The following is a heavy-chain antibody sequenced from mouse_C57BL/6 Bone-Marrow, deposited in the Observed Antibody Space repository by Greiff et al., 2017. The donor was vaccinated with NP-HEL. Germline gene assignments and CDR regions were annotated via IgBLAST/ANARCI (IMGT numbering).Heavy chain of an antibody. CDR3: VRHRQGRGYFDY. CDR1: GFSFNTYA. Sequence: EVKLVESGGGLVQPKGSLKLSCAASGFSFNTYAMNWVRQAPGKGLEWVARIRSKSNNYATYYADSVKDRFTISRDDSESMLYLQMNNLKTEDTAMYYCVRHRQGRGYFDYWGQGTTLTVSS. D-gene: IGHD3-2*02. V-gene: IGHV10-1*01. CDR2: IRSKSNNYAT. J-gene: IGHJ2*01.